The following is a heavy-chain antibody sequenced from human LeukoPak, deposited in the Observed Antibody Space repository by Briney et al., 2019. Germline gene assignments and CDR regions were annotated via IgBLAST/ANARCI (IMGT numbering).Heavy chain of an antibody. Sequence: SETLSLTCTVFGGSIINYYWSWFRQPPGQGLVWIGQISYSGITKYNPALKSRVSISVDTSNNRISVNLSSVTAADTAFSYCARHRAIAGPFDLWGLGTLVTVSS. J-gene: IGHJ4*02. CDR3: ARHRAIAGPFDL. CDR2: ISYSGIT. CDR1: GGSIINYY. D-gene: IGHD6-19*01. V-gene: IGHV4-59*08.